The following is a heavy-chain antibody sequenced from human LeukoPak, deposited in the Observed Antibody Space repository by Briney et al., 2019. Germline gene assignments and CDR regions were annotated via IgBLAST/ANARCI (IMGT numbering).Heavy chain of an antibody. J-gene: IGHJ5*01. Sequence: GASVKVSCKASGGTFSSYAISWVRQAPGQGLEWMGRIITIFGTASYAQKFQGRVTITTDESTSTAYMELSSLRSEDTAVYYCARCHSGYDNYYWFYPWGQGTLVTVSS. CDR2: IITIFGTA. D-gene: IGHD5-12*01. CDR1: GGTFSSYA. CDR3: ARCHSGYDNYYWFYP. V-gene: IGHV1-69*05.